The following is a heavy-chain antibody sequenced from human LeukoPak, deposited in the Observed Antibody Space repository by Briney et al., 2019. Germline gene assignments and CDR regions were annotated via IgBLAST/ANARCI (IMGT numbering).Heavy chain of an antibody. V-gene: IGHV3-7*01. CDR3: AREWQGGIAAAGTRIEGDY. CDR1: GFTFSTYW. J-gene: IGHJ4*02. Sequence: GGSLRLSCAASGFTFSTYWMSWVRQAPGEGLEWVANIKQDGSEKYYEDSVKGRFTISRDNAENSLFLQMNSLRVEDTAVYYCAREWQGGIAAAGTRIEGDYWGQGTLVAVSS. CDR2: IKQDGSEK. D-gene: IGHD6-13*01.